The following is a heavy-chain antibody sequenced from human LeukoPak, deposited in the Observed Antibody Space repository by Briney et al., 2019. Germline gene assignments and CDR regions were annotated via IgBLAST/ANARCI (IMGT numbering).Heavy chain of an antibody. J-gene: IGHJ4*02. CDR1: GGSFSGYY. Sequence: KPSETLSLTCAVYGGSFSGYYWSWLRQPPGKGLEWIGEINHSGSTNYNPSLKSRVTISVDTSKNQFSLKLSSVTAADTAVYYCARGPYYDFWSGYYSPRYYFDYWGQGTLVTVSS. V-gene: IGHV4-34*01. D-gene: IGHD3-3*01. CDR3: ARGPYYDFWSGYYSPRYYFDY. CDR2: INHSGST.